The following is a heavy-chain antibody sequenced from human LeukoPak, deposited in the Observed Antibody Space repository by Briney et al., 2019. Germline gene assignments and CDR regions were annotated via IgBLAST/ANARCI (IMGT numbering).Heavy chain of an antibody. CDR1: GFTVSSNF. V-gene: IGHV3-53*01. CDR3: ARLDGPTVTSFDY. Sequence: GGSLRLSCAASGFTVSSNFMGWVRQAPGKGLEWVSVIYSGGRTYYADSVKCRYTISRDNTKNTVYLQVKRLAAEDTAVYYCARLDGPTVTSFDYWGQGTLVTVSS. J-gene: IGHJ4*02. CDR2: IYSGGRT. D-gene: IGHD4-17*01.